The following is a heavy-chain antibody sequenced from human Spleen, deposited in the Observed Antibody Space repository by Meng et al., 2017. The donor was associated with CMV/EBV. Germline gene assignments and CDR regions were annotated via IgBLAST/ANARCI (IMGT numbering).Heavy chain of an antibody. CDR3: AFTYGRSFDY. J-gene: IGHJ4*02. D-gene: IGHD2-8*01. Sequence: GGSLRLSCAASGFTFDDYAMHWVRQAPGKGLEWISSIYSGGSQNYAESVEGRFTISKDYSRNTLHLQMNSLRVEDTAVYYCAFTYGRSFDYWGPGTLVTVSS. CDR1: GFTFDDYA. CDR2: IYSGGSQ. V-gene: IGHV3-66*02.